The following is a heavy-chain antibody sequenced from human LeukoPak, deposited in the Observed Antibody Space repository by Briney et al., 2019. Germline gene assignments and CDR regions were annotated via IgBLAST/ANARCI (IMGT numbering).Heavy chain of an antibody. Sequence: SETLSLTCTVSGDSISSTNYYWGWIRQPPGKGLEWIGSIYYSGSTYYNPSLESRVTISVDTSKNQFSLKLSSVTAADTAVYYCARYYYGSGSYYYFDSWGQGTLVTVSS. CDR1: GDSISSTNYY. CDR2: IYYSGST. J-gene: IGHJ4*02. CDR3: ARYYYGSGSYYYFDS. D-gene: IGHD3-10*01. V-gene: IGHV4-39*01.